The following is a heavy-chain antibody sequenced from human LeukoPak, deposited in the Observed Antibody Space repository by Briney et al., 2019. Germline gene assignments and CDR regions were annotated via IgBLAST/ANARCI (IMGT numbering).Heavy chain of an antibody. V-gene: IGHV3-33*01. CDR2: IWYDGSNK. CDR3: ARDNPSGGSSGWTGLDY. J-gene: IGHJ4*02. Sequence: GGSLRLSCAASGLTFSSYGMHWVRQAPGKGLEGVAVIWYDGSNKNYVDSVKGRFTISRDNSKNTLYLEMKSLRAEDTAVYYCARDNPSGGSSGWTGLDYWGQGTLVTVSS. D-gene: IGHD6-19*01. CDR1: GLTFSSYG.